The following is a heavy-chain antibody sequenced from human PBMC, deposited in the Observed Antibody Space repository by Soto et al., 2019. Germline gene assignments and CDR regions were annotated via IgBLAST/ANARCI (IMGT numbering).Heavy chain of an antibody. CDR1: GYTITELS. J-gene: IGHJ3*02. CDR3: ATGRIVGATSDAFDI. D-gene: IGHD1-26*01. V-gene: IGHV1-24*01. Sequence: APMKVSCKISGYTITELSMHWVRQAPGKGLEWMGGFDPEDGETIYAQKFQGRVTMTEDTSTDTAYMELSSLRSKDTAVYYCATGRIVGATSDAFDIWGQGTMVTVSS. CDR2: FDPEDGET.